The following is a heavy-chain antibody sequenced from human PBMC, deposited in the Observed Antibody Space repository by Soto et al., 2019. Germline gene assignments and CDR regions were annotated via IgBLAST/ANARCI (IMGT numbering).Heavy chain of an antibody. D-gene: IGHD5-12*01. Sequence: QLQLQESGPGLVKPSETLSLTCTVSGGSVSSSSFFWGWIRQPPGKGLEWIGNIYYSGSTYYNPSLKSRVTISVDTSKNQFSLKLSSVTAADTAVYYCARLRGLGYSGYDLLDYFDYWGQGTLVTVSS. V-gene: IGHV4-39*01. CDR3: ARLRGLGYSGYDLLDYFDY. J-gene: IGHJ4*02. CDR2: IYYSGST. CDR1: GGSVSSSSFF.